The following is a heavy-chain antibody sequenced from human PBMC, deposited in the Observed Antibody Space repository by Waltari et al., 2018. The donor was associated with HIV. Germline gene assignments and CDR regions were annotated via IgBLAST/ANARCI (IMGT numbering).Heavy chain of an antibody. D-gene: IGHD2-15*01. CDR1: GFTFSSYS. J-gene: IGHJ4*02. CDR3: ARDLKYSFDY. CDR2: IRSSPSTI. V-gene: IGHV3-48*01. Sequence: VQLVESGGGLVQPGGSLRLSCAASGFTFSSYSMNWVRQAPGKGLELISYIRSSPSTISYADSVEGRFTISRDDGRNSVFLQMNSLRAEDTAIYYCARDLKYSFDYWGQGTLVTVSS.